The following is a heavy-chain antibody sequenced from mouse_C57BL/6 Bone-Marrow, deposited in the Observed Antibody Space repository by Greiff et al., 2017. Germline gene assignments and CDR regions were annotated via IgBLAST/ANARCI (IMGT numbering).Heavy chain of an antibody. CDR3: TRQVTTGLATKYFEV. D-gene: IGHD1-1*01. Sequence: DVPLVESGGGLVKPGGSLKLSCAASGFTFSSYTMSWVRQTPEKRLQWVAAISGGGGNTYYPDSENGRVTIARDNDKNGRYLQMSRLRSEDTALYYCTRQVTTGLATKYFEVGGTGTTVTVSS. V-gene: IGHV5-9*01. J-gene: IGHJ1*03. CDR2: ISGGGGNT. CDR1: GFTFSSYT.